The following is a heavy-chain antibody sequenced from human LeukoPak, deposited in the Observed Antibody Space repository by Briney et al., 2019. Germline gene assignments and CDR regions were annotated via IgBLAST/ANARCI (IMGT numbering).Heavy chain of an antibody. CDR1: GGSISSHY. J-gene: IGHJ4*02. V-gene: IGHV4-59*11. CDR2: IYYSGST. Sequence: PSETLSLTCTVSGGSISSHYWSWIRQSPGKGLEWIGYIYYSGSTNYNPSLQSRVTISIDTSKNQFSLKLSSVTGADTAVYYCARVGSGCFDYWGQGTLVTVSS. CDR3: ARVGSGCFDY. D-gene: IGHD3-3*01.